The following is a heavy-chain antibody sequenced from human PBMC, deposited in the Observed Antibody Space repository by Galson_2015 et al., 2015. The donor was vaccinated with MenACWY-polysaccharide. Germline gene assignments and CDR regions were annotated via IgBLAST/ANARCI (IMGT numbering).Heavy chain of an antibody. J-gene: IGHJ3*01. CDR3: AHVMITFGGVIGDDAFDV. Sequence: PALVKPTQTLTLTCTFSGFSLTTKGVGVNWIRQPPGKALEWLAVIYWDGDNRYSPSLRSRLTVTTDTSKNQVVLTMTNMDPVDTATYYCAHVMITFGGVIGDDAFDVWGQGTMVTVSS. CDR2: IYWDGDN. CDR1: GFSLTTKGVG. D-gene: IGHD3-16*01. V-gene: IGHV2-5*02.